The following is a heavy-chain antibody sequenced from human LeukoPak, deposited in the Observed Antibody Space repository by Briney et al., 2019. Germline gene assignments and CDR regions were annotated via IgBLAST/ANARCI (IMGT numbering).Heavy chain of an antibody. CDR1: GYTFTSYA. CDR3: ASLRGLEVATIMDY. Sequence: SVKVSCKASGYTFTSYAISWVRQAPGQGLEWMGGIIPIFGTANYAQKFQGRVTITADESTSTAYMELSSLRSEDTAVYYCASLRGLEVATIMDYWGQGTLVTVSS. D-gene: IGHD5-12*01. J-gene: IGHJ4*02. V-gene: IGHV1-69*13. CDR2: IIPIFGTA.